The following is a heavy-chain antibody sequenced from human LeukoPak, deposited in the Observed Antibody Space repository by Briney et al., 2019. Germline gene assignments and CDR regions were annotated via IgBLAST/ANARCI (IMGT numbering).Heavy chain of an antibody. CDR3: AKSGSSSWFLDY. Sequence: GGSLRLSCVASGFSFSNYGTHWVRQAPGKGLEWVTFMQYDGSVEFYADSVKGRFTISRDNSKNTLYLQMNGLRAEDTAVYYCAKSGSSSWFLDYWGQGTLVTVSS. D-gene: IGHD6-13*01. V-gene: IGHV3-30*02. CDR1: GFSFSNYG. CDR2: MQYDGSVE. J-gene: IGHJ4*02.